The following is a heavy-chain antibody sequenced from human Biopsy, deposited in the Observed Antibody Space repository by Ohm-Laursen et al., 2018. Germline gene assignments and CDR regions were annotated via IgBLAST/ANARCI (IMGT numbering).Heavy chain of an antibody. Sequence: SLRLSCAASGFTFSSYAMSWVRQAPGKGLEWVSAITSSGDTTYYSDSVKGRFTISRDNSESTLYLQMNSLRADDTAVYHCAKAPCTQFGSGACHDPFDKWGQGTTVTVSS. D-gene: IGHD3-10*01. CDR3: AKAPCTQFGSGACHDPFDK. CDR1: GFTFSSYA. V-gene: IGHV3-23*01. J-gene: IGHJ3*02. CDR2: ITSSGDTT.